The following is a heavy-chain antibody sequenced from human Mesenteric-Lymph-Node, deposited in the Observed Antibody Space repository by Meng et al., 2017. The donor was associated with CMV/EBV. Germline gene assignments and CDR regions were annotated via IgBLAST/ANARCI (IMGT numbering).Heavy chain of an antibody. CDR2: INSDSSTI. D-gene: IGHD4/OR15-4a*01. CDR3: ARVPRLWPTTYFDY. V-gene: IGHV3-48*04. Sequence: GESLKISCAASGFTFNDYCMNWVCQAPGKGLEWISFINSDSSTIYFADSLRGRFTISRDNAKNSVYLQLNSLRAEDTAVYYCARVPRLWPTTYFDYWGQGTLVTVSS. CDR1: GFTFNDYC. J-gene: IGHJ4*02.